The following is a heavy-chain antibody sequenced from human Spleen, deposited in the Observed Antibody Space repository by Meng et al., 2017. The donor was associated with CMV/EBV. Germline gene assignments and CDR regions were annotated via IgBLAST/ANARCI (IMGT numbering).Heavy chain of an antibody. J-gene: IGHJ4*02. CDR2: INHSGTT. Sequence: CGVNGDTFSGYFWSWIRQPPGKGLEWLGEINHSGTTTFNPSLKGRVSASTDGSKKQFALKLTSVTAADTAVYYCARGHSSNYRFFDYWGQGVLVTVSS. CDR3: ARGHSSNYRFFDY. CDR1: GDTFSGYF. V-gene: IGHV4-34*01. D-gene: IGHD2-2*01.